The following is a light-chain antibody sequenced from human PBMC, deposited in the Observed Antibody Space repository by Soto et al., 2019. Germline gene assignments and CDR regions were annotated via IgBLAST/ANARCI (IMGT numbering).Light chain of an antibody. CDR2: GAS. Sequence: AVQMTQSPSSLSASVGDRVTISCRASQGIGNALGWYQQKPGKPPKVLIYGASSLESGVPSRFSGSGSGTEFTLTISSLQPDDFATYYCQQYNSYSWTFGQGTNVDVK. J-gene: IGKJ1*01. CDR1: QGIGNA. CDR3: QQYNSYSWT. V-gene: IGKV1-13*02.